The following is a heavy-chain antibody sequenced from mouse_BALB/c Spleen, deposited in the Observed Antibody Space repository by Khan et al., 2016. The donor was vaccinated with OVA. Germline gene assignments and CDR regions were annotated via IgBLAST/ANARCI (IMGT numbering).Heavy chain of an antibody. Sequence: QVQLQQSGPELVRPGASVTMSCKASGYTFPSFWIHWVKQRPGQGLEWIGMTDPSKSETRLNQKFKDKATLNVDKSSNTAYMQHSRLTAEDSAVYYCARGVYVNPFADWGQGTLVTVSA. CDR3: ARGVYVNPFAD. CDR2: TDPSKSET. CDR1: GYTFPSFW. J-gene: IGHJ3*01. D-gene: IGHD1-1*01. V-gene: IGHV1S127*01.